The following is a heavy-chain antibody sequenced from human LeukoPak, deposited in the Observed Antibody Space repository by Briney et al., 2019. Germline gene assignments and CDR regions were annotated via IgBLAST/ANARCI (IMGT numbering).Heavy chain of an antibody. V-gene: IGHV1-46*01. CDR1: GYTFTSYY. D-gene: IGHD2-8*01. Sequence: ASVTVSCKASGYTFTSYYMHWVRQAPGQGLEWMGKINLSGGSTTYAQKFQGRVTMTRDTSTSTVYMELSSLRSEDTAVYYCARDYVDDIPMIKDYWGQGTLVTVSS. J-gene: IGHJ4*02. CDR3: ARDYVDDIPMIKDY. CDR2: INLSGGST.